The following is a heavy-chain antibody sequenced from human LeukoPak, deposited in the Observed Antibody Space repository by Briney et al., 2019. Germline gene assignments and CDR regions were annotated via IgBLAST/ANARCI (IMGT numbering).Heavy chain of an antibody. D-gene: IGHD3-22*01. Sequence: ASVKVSCKASGYTFTSYGTSWVRQAPGQGLEWMGWISAYNGNTNYAQKLQGRVTMTTDTSTSTAYMELRSLRSDDTAVYYCVRDARRYDSSGYYCRFDPWGQGTLVTVSS. J-gene: IGHJ5*02. V-gene: IGHV1-18*01. CDR1: GYTFTSYG. CDR3: VRDARRYDSSGYYCRFDP. CDR2: ISAYNGNT.